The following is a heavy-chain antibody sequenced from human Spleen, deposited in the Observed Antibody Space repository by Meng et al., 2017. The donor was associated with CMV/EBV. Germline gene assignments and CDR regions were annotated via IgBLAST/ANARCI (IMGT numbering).Heavy chain of an antibody. V-gene: IGHV4-34*01. D-gene: IGHD2-21*02. CDR1: GGSFSGYY. CDR3: ATPMVGTRVFDY. J-gene: IGHJ4*02. CDR2: INHSGNT. Sequence: SETLSLTCAVYGGSFSGYYWSWIRQPPGKGLEWIGEINHSGNTKCNPSLESRVTISVDTSKNQFPLKMTSVTAADTALYYCATPMVGTRVFDYWAQGTPVTVSS.